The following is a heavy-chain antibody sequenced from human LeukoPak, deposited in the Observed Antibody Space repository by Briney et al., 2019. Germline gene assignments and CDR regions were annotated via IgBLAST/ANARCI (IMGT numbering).Heavy chain of an antibody. CDR2: INTDGTIT. J-gene: IGHJ4*02. CDR1: GFTFTSYW. Sequence: GGSLRLSCAASGFTFTSYWMHWVRQAPGKGLVWLSRINTDGTITSYAVSLEGRFTISRDNAKNTVYLQMNSLRTEDTAVYYCARPGVGFDYWGQGALVTVSS. CDR3: ARPGVGFDY. V-gene: IGHV3-74*01.